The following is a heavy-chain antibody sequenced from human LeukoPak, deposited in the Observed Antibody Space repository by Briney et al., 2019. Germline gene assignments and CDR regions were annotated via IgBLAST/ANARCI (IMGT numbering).Heavy chain of an antibody. CDR3: ASHRSNSWYPWNYYYYMDV. CDR2: IYYSGST. Sequence: SETLSLTCTVSGGSISSSSYYWGWIRQPPGKGLEWIGSIYYSGSTYYNPSLKSRVTISVDTSKNQFSLKLSSVTAADTAVYYCASHRSNSWYPWNYYYYMDVWGKGTTVTISS. CDR1: GGSISSSSYY. V-gene: IGHV4-39*07. D-gene: IGHD6-13*01. J-gene: IGHJ6*03.